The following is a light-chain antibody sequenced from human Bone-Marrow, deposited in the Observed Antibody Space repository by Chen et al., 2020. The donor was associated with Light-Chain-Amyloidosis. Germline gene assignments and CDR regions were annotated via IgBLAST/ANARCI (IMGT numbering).Light chain of an antibody. J-gene: IGLJ3*02. CDR3: QVWDRSSDRPV. CDR2: DDS. V-gene: IGLV3-21*02. CDR1: NIGSTS. Sequence: SYVLTQPSSVSVAPGQTATIACGGNNIGSTSGHCYQQTPGQAPLLVVYDDSDRPSGIPERLSGSNSGNTATLTISRVEAGDEADYYCQVWDRSSDRPVFGGGTKLTVL.